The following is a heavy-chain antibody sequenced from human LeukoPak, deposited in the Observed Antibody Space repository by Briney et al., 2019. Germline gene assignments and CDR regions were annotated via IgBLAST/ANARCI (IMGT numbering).Heavy chain of an antibody. J-gene: IGHJ4*02. CDR2: ISAYNGNT. Sequence: ASVTVSCTASGYTFTSYGISWVRQAPGQGLEWMGWISAYNGNTNYAQKLQGRVTMTTDTSTSTAYMELRSLRSDDTAVYYCARDRDYDFWSGYYGFFDYWGQGTLVTVSS. CDR1: GYTFTSYG. V-gene: IGHV1-18*01. CDR3: ARDRDYDFWSGYYGFFDY. D-gene: IGHD3-3*01.